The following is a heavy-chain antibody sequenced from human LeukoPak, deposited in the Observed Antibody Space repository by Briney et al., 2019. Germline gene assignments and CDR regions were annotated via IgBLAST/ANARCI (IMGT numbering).Heavy chain of an antibody. J-gene: IGHJ4*02. Sequence: SETLSLTCTVSGGSISSYYWSWIRQPPGKGLEWIGYIYYSGSNNYNPSLKSRVTISVDTSKNQFSLKLSSVAAADTAVYYCARGLFGVFDYWGQGTLVTVSS. D-gene: IGHD3-3*01. V-gene: IGHV4-59*01. CDR1: GGSISSYY. CDR2: IYYSGSN. CDR3: ARGLFGVFDY.